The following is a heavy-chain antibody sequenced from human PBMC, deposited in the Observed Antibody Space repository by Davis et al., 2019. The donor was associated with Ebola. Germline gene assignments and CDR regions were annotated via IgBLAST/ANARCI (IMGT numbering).Heavy chain of an antibody. CDR2: ISAYNGNT. CDR3: ARMPFWSSYLYCFEY. D-gene: IGHD3-3*01. CDR1: GYTFTSYG. V-gene: IGHV1-18*01. Sequence: AASVKVSCKASGYTFTSYGISWVRQAPGQGLEWMGWISAYNGNTKYAQKFQGRVTMTRDTSTSTAYMELRSLRSDDTAVYYCARMPFWSSYLYCFEYWGQGTQVTVSS. J-gene: IGHJ4*02.